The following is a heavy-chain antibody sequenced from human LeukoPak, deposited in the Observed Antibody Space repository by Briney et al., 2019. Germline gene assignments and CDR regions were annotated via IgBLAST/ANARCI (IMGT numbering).Heavy chain of an antibody. Sequence: GGSLRLSCAASGFTFDDYAMHWVRQAPGKGLEWVSGISWNSGSIGYADSVKGRLTISRDNAKNSLYLQMNSLRAEDTALYYCAKDVSAASYYYYYGMDVWGQGTTVTVSS. V-gene: IGHV3-9*01. CDR2: ISWNSGSI. D-gene: IGHD2-2*01. J-gene: IGHJ6*02. CDR1: GFTFDDYA. CDR3: AKDVSAASYYYYYGMDV.